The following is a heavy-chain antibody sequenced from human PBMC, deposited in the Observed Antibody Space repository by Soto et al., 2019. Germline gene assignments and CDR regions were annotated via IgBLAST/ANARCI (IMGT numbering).Heavy chain of an antibody. J-gene: IGHJ1*01. CDR3: TKGATSPFGC. D-gene: IGHD3-16*01. CDR1: GYRFTSSW. Sequence: GQSLKISCQASGYRFTSSWIGWVRQIPGKGLDWLGIVNPSDSDVRNSPYFEGRGTTSTDNFINTANLHLLKLKTSDTAINYITKGATSPFGCWEQGTRVSVAS. V-gene: IGHV5-51*01. CDR2: VNPSDSDV.